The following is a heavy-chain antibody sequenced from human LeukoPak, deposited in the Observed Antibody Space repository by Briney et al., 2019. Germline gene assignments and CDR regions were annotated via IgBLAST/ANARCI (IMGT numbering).Heavy chain of an antibody. D-gene: IGHD3-22*01. CDR3: ARGSERDYYDSSGYYYYYMDV. V-gene: IGHV4-4*07. Sequence: SETLSLTCTVSDDSITIYYWTWIRQPPGKGLEWIGRIYTSGSTNYNPSLKSRVTMSVDTSKNQFSLKLSSVTAADTAVYYCARGSERDYYDSSGYYYYYMDVWGKGTTVTISS. J-gene: IGHJ6*03. CDR2: IYTSGST. CDR1: DDSITIYY.